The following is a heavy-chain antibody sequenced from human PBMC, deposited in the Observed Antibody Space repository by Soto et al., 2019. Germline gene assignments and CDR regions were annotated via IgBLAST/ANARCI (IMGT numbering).Heavy chain of an antibody. CDR1: GGSVSSGDYS. CDR2: IYHSGST. CDR3: ARWWMYAPRFDP. Sequence: QLQLQESGSGLVKPSQTLSLTCAVSGGSVSSGDYSWRWIRQPPGKGLEWIAYIYHSGSTYYNPSLKRRVTISVDRSKNQVSLKLSSVTAADTAVYYCARWWMYAPRFDPWGQVTLVTVSS. D-gene: IGHD2-8*01. J-gene: IGHJ5*02. V-gene: IGHV4-30-2*01.